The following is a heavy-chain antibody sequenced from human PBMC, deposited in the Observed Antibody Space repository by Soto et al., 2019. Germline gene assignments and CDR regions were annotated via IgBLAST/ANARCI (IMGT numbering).Heavy chain of an antibody. J-gene: IGHJ4*02. CDR1: GFTFSGFG. CDR3: ARDGEFHDSSGKFDY. Sequence: QVQLVESGGGVVRPGASLRLSCVASGFTFSGFGMNWVRQAPGKGLEWVAITWFDGSNEFYADSVKGRFTISRDNSKNTVYLQMNGLRADDTAIYYCARDGEFHDSSGKFDYWGQGTLVTVSS. CDR2: TWFDGSNE. D-gene: IGHD3-22*01. V-gene: IGHV3-33*01.